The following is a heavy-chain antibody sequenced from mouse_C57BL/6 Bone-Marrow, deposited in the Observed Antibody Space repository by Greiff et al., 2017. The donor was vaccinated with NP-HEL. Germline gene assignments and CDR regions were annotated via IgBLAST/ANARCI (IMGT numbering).Heavy chain of an antibody. Sequence: QVQLQQSGPGLVQPSQSLSITCTVSGFSLTSYGVHWVRQSPGKGLEWLGVIWSGGSTDYNAAFISRLSISKDNSKSQVFFKMNSLQADDTAIYYCASVYSNYERVDYWGQGTSVTVSS. V-gene: IGHV2-2*01. CDR1: GFSLTSYG. J-gene: IGHJ4*01. CDR3: ASVYSNYERVDY. CDR2: IWSGGST. D-gene: IGHD2-5*01.